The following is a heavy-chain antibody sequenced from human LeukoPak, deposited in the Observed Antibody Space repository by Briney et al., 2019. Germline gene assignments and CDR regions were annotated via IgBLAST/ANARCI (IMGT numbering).Heavy chain of an antibody. Sequence: SETLSLTCAVYGGSFSGYYWSWIRQSPGKGLEWIGEINHSGSTNYNPSLKSRVTISVDTSKNQFSLKLSSVTAADTAVYYCAREVRDGAKGMDVWGQGTTVTVSS. CDR2: INHSGST. D-gene: IGHD4/OR15-4a*01. CDR1: GGSFSGYY. J-gene: IGHJ6*02. CDR3: AREVRDGAKGMDV. V-gene: IGHV4-34*01.